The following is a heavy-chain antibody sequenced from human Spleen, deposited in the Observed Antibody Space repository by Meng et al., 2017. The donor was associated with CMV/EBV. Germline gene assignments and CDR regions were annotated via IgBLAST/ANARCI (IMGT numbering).Heavy chain of an antibody. V-gene: IGHV3-21*01. CDR1: GFTFSSYS. Sequence: GESLKISCAASGFTFSSYSMHWVRQAPGKGLEWVSSISSSSGRIYYADSLRGRFTISRDNAKNSLYLQMNGLRAEDTALYFCARDRGPFVVVPSARSFDLWGRGTLVTVSS. J-gene: IGHJ2*01. CDR3: ARDRGPFVVVPSARSFDL. CDR2: ISSSSGRI. D-gene: IGHD2-2*01.